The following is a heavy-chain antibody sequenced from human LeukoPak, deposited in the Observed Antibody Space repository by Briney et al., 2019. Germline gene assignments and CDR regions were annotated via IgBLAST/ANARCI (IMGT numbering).Heavy chain of an antibody. J-gene: IGHJ4*02. Sequence: GGSLRLSCAASGYTFSSYAMSWVRQAPGKGLEWVGRIKSKTDGGTTDYAAPVKCRFTISQDDSENPLFPQMNSLKTEHSAVYYCNTAVRRKIVITGKTYLSDYWGQGTLVTVSS. CDR1: GYTFSSYA. V-gene: IGHV3-15*01. CDR2: IKSKTDGGTT. CDR3: NTAVRRKIVITGKTYLSDY. D-gene: IGHD1-20*01.